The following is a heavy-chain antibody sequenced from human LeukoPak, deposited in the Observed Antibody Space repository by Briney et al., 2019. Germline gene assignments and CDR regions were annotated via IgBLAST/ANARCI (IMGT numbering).Heavy chain of an antibody. Sequence: KPSETLSLTCTVSGGSISGYYWNWIRQPPGKGLEWICFIYNAGNTNYTPSLKSRVTISADPTKNQVSLNLSSVTAADTAVYYCARPGGRDHGGNSVAFDIWGQGTMVTVSS. CDR3: ARPGGRDHGGNSVAFDI. D-gene: IGHD4-23*01. CDR1: GGSISGYY. CDR2: IYNAGNT. V-gene: IGHV4-59*08. J-gene: IGHJ3*02.